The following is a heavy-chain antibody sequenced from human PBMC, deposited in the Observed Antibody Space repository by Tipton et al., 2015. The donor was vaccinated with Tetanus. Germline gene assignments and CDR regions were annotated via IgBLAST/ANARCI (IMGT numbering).Heavy chain of an antibody. J-gene: IGHJ6*02. CDR1: GFTFSSYW. Sequence: SLRLSCAASGFTFSSYWMSWVRQAPGKGLEWVANIKQDGSEKYYVDSVKGRFTISRDNAKNSLYLQMNSLRAEDTAVYYCARARDDFWSGYYPIYYGMDVWGQGTTVTVSS. D-gene: IGHD3-3*01. CDR2: IKQDGSEK. CDR3: ARARDDFWSGYYPIYYGMDV. V-gene: IGHV3-7*05.